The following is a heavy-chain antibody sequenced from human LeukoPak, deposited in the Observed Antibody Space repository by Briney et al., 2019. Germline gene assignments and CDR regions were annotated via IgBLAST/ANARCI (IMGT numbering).Heavy chain of an antibody. CDR1: GITFYSYA. D-gene: IGHD5-12*01. Sequence: GGSLRLSCAASGITFYSYAMSWVRQAPGKGLEWVSVISGSGGSIYYADSVKGRFTISRDNSKNTLYLQMKSLRAEDTAVYYCAKGTWLYYGGYESYGAYFDDWGQGTLVTVSS. CDR2: ISGSGGSI. J-gene: IGHJ4*02. CDR3: AKGTWLYYGGYESYGAYFDD. V-gene: IGHV3-23*01.